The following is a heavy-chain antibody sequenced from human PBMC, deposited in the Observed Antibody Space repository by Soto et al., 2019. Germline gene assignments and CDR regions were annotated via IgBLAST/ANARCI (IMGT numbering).Heavy chain of an antibody. Sequence: ASETLSLTCTVSGGSISSGGYYWSWIRQHPGKGLEWIGYIYYSGSTYYNPSLKSRVTISVDTSKNQFSLKLSSVTAADTAVYYCARVDDTLRLDYWGQGTLVTVSS. J-gene: IGHJ4*02. CDR3: ARVDDTLRLDY. D-gene: IGHD2-2*03. CDR2: IYYSGST. CDR1: GGSISSGGYY. V-gene: IGHV4-31*03.